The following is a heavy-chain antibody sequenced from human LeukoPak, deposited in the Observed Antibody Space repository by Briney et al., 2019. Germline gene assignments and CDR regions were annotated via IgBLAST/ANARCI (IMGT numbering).Heavy chain of an antibody. J-gene: IGHJ4*02. V-gene: IGHV1-69*05. CDR2: IIPIFGTA. D-gene: IGHD3-10*01. CDR3: ARDRWFGPLDY. Sequence: ASVKVSCKASGYTFINYNIAWVRQAPGQGLEWMGGIIPIFGTANYAQKFQGRVTITTDESTSTAYMELSSLRSEDTAVYYCARDRWFGPLDYWGQGTLVTVSS. CDR1: GYTFINYN.